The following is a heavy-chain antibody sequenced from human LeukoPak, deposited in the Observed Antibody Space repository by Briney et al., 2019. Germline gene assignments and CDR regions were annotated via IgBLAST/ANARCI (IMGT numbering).Heavy chain of an antibody. Sequence: GGSLRLSCAASGSTVSSNYMNWVRQAPGKGLEWVSIIYSGGSTFYADSVKGRFTISRGNSKNTLHLQMNSLRAEDTAVYYCARSNDAFDIWGQGTMVTVSS. J-gene: IGHJ3*02. V-gene: IGHV3-53*01. CDR3: ARSNDAFDI. D-gene: IGHD5/OR15-5a*01. CDR1: GSTVSSNY. CDR2: IYSGGST.